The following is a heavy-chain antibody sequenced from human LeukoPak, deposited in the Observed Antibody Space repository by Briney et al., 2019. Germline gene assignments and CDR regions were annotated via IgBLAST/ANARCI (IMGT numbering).Heavy chain of an antibody. V-gene: IGHV3-23*01. J-gene: IGHJ6*03. Sequence: GGSLRLSCATSGFTFSSYAMSWLRQGPGKGLEWVSSLSGSDRTTYYADSVKGRFTISRDNSKNTLYLQMSSLRGEDTAVYYCARDSDGSYYYYYYYYMDVWGKGTTVTVSS. CDR3: ARDSDGSYYYYYYYYMDV. CDR2: LSGSDRTT. CDR1: GFTFSSYA. D-gene: IGHD1-26*01.